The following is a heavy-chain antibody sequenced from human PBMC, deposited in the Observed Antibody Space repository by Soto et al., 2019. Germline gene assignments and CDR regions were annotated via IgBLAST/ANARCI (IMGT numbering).Heavy chain of an antibody. Sequence: SEPLSLTCTVSGDSISSYYWSWIRQPPGKGLEWIAYIYYSGSTNHNPSLKSRVTISVDTSKNQFSLKLSSVTAADMSGYYCARDIEYSSLKTGFDPWGQGTLVTVSS. D-gene: IGHD6-6*01. V-gene: IGHV4-59*01. J-gene: IGHJ5*02. CDR1: GDSISSYY. CDR2: IYYSGST. CDR3: ARDIEYSSLKTGFDP.